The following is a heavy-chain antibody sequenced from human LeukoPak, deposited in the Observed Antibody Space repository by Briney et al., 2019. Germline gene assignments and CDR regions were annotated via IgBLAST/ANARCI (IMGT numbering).Heavy chain of an antibody. D-gene: IGHD2-15*01. CDR1: VFTFSSYA. J-gene: IGHJ6*04. CDR3: AKVNGYCSGGSCYSAGSYYYYGMDV. V-gene: IGHV3-23*01. CDR2: IIDSGVIT. Sequence: PGGPLRLSCVASVFTFSSYAMSWVRQAPGKTLERVTYIIDSGVITFYADSVKGRFTISRDYSKNAMYLQMHSLRAEDTGLYYCAKVNGYCSGGSCYSAGSYYYYGMDVWGKGTTVTVSS.